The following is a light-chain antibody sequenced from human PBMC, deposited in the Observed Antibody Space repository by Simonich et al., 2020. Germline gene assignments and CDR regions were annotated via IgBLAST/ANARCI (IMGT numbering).Light chain of an antibody. CDR3: MQGIHSIT. J-gene: IGKJ5*01. V-gene: IGKV2-29*02. CDR1: QSLLHSDGKTY. Sequence: DIVMTQTPLSLSVTPGQPASISCKSSQSLLHSDGKTYLYWYLPKPGQSPQLLIYESSSRFSGVPDRFSGSGSGTDFTLKISRVEAEDVGVYYCMQGIHSITFGQGTRLEIK. CDR2: ESS.